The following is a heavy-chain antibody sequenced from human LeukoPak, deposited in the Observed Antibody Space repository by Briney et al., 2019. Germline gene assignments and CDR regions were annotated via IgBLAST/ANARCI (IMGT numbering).Heavy chain of an antibody. J-gene: IGHJ4*02. CDR3: AKERLEYSSSRDLDY. V-gene: IGHV3-23*01. CDR2: ISGSGGST. Sequence: GGSLRLSCAASGFTFSIYAMSWVRQAPGKGLEWVSAISGSGGSTYYADSVKGRFAISRDNSKNTLYLQINSLRAEDTAVYYCAKERLEYSSSRDLDYWGQGTRSPSPQ. CDR1: GFTFSIYA. D-gene: IGHD6-6*01.